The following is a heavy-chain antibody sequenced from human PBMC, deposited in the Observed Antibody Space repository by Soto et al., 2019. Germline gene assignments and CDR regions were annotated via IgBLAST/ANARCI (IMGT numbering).Heavy chain of an antibody. CDR2: IHYSGTT. D-gene: IGHD6-13*01. CDR3: AWALTATAGWAKWFDL. J-gene: IGHJ5*02. V-gene: IGHV4-31*03. CDR1: GGSISGGGYY. Sequence: QVQLQESGPGLVEPSQTLSLTCTVSGGSISGGGYYWSWIRQHPGKGLEWIGYIHYSGTTYHNPSPKRRLTISVDTSTTQFSLKLSSVTAADTAVYYCAWALTATAGWAKWFDLWGQGTLVTVSS.